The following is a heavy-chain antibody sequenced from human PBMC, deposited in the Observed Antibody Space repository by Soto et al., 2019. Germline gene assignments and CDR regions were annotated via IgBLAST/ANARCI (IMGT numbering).Heavy chain of an antibody. J-gene: IGHJ4*02. D-gene: IGHD6-19*01. V-gene: IGHV4-59*01. Sequence: PSETLSLTCTVSGGSISSYYWSWIRQPPGKGLEWIGYIYYSGSTNYNPSLKSRVTISVDTSKNQFSLKLSSVTAADTAVYYCAREGGQQWLAFDYWGQGTLVTVSS. CDR3: AREGGQQWLAFDY. CDR2: IYYSGST. CDR1: GGSISSYY.